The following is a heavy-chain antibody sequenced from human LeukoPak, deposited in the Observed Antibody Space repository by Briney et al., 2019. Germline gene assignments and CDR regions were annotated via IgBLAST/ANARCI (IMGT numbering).Heavy chain of an antibody. CDR1: GDTFTDTY. Sequence: GESLKISCQGSGDTFTDTYIAWVRQMPGKGLEWMGIIYFDASDTRYSPSFQGHVTISVDPSISTAYLQWSSLKTSDTGMYYCARFPHGNSLDYWGQGSLVTASS. CDR2: IYFDASDT. CDR3: ARFPHGNSLDY. J-gene: IGHJ4*02. D-gene: IGHD4-23*01. V-gene: IGHV5-51*01.